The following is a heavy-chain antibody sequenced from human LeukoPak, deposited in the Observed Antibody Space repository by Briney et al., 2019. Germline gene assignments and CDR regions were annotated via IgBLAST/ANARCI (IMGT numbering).Heavy chain of an antibody. D-gene: IGHD4-17*01. J-gene: IGHJ5*02. CDR2: IKQDGGEK. CDR1: GFTFSSYW. CDR3: ARDWVTTSYNWFDP. V-gene: IGHV3-7*01. Sequence: PGGSLRLSCAASGFTFSSYWMSWVRQASGKGLEWVANIKQDGGEKYYVDSVKGRFTIPRDNAKNSLYLQMNSLRAEDTAVYYCARDWVTTSYNWFDPWGQGTLVTVSS.